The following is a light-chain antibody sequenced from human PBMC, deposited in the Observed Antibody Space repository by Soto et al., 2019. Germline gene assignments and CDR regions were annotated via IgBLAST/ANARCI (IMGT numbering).Light chain of an antibody. CDR3: ASYTSTTTPGV. CDR2: DVS. J-gene: IGLJ2*01. Sequence: QSALTQPASVSGSPGQSITISCTGTSSDIGGYNYVSWYQKHPGKVPKLLISDVSNRPSGVSDRFSGSKSGNTASLTISGLQAEDEADYYCASYTSTTTPGVFGGGTKLTVL. CDR1: SSDIGGYNY. V-gene: IGLV2-14*03.